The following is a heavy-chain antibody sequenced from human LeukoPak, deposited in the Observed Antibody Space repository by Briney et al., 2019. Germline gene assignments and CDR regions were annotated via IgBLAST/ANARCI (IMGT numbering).Heavy chain of an antibody. J-gene: IGHJ3*02. CDR3: ARAVRDRKYGYAFDI. CDR1: GGSISTSNYY. D-gene: IGHD4-17*01. V-gene: IGHV4-39*07. Sequence: SETLSLTCTVSGGSISTSNYYWGWIRQPPGKGLEWIGNIFYSGSTYYSPSLKSRVTISVDTSKNQFSLKLSSVSAADTAVYYCARAVRDRKYGYAFDIWGQGTMVTVSS. CDR2: IFYSGST.